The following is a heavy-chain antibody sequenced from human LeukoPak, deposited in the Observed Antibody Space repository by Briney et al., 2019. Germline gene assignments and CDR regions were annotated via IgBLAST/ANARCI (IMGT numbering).Heavy chain of an antibody. Sequence: PSETLSLTCTVSGGSISSYYWSWIRQPPGKGLEWIGYIYYSGSTNYNPSLKSRVTISVDTSKNQFSLKLSSVTTADTAVYYCARASRTTIFGVVSWWFDPWGQGTLVTVSS. V-gene: IGHV4-59*01. CDR3: ARASRTTIFGVVSWWFDP. CDR1: GGSISSYY. D-gene: IGHD3-3*01. J-gene: IGHJ5*02. CDR2: IYYSGST.